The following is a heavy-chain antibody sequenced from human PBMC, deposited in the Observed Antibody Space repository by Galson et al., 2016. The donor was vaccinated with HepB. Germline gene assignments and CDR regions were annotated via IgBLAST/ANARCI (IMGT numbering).Heavy chain of an antibody. V-gene: IGHV4-59*01. J-gene: IGHJ3*01. CDR1: GGTLNDYY. CDR2: VYHSGHT. CDR3: ARPTSSGYGDAFDV. D-gene: IGHD5-12*01. Sequence: LSLTCTVSGGTLNDYYWSWLRQPPGKGLQWIGYVYHSGHTKYNPSLKSRVTMSVDPSKSQFTLKMTSVTAADTAVYYCARPTSSGYGDAFDVWGQGTVVTVSS.